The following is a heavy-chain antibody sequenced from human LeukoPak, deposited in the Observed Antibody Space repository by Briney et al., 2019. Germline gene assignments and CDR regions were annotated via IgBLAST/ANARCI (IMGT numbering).Heavy chain of an antibody. J-gene: IGHJ4*02. CDR1: GFTFSNYE. Sequence: PGGSLRLSCAASGFTFSNYEMHWVRQAPGKGLEWVSYISSSGSTIYYADSVKGRFTISRDNAKNSLYLQMNSLRAEDTALYYCAKGLHARLWFGELFDYWGQGTLVTVSS. CDR3: AKGLHARLWFGELFDY. V-gene: IGHV3-48*03. D-gene: IGHD3-10*01. CDR2: ISSSGSTI.